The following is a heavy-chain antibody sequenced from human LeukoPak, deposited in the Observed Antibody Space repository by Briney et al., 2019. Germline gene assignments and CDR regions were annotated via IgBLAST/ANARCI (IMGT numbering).Heavy chain of an antibody. Sequence: GGSLRLSCAASGFTFSSYAMSWVRQAPGKGLEWVSAISGSGGSTYYADSVKGRFTIPRDNSKNTLYLQMNSLRAEDTAVYYCAMEGSGYDTENWFDPWGQGTLVTVSS. CDR3: AMEGSGYDTENWFDP. CDR2: ISGSGGST. D-gene: IGHD5-12*01. J-gene: IGHJ5*02. CDR1: GFTFSSYA. V-gene: IGHV3-23*01.